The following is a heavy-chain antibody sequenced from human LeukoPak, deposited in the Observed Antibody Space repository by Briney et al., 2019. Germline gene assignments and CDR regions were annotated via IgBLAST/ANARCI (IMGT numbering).Heavy chain of an antibody. D-gene: IGHD5-12*01. J-gene: IGHJ4*02. CDR2: ISSSSSYI. CDR1: GFTFNSHS. V-gene: IGHV3-21*01. Sequence: GGSLRLSCAASGFTFNSHSMNWVRQAPGKGLEWVSSISSSSSYIYYADSVKGRFTISRDNAKNSLYLQMNSLRAEDTAVYYCARGPSGYHNTGGQGTLVTVSS. CDR3: ARGPSGYHNT.